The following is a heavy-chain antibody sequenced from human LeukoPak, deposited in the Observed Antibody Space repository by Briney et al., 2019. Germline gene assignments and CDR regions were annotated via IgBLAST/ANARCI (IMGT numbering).Heavy chain of an antibody. Sequence: ASVKVSCKASGYTFTGYYMHWVRQAPGQGXXWMGWINPNSGGTNYAQKFQGRVTMTRDTSISTAYMELSRLRSDDTAVYYCARGHKQWLVWDYFDYWGQGTLVTVSS. CDR2: INPNSGGT. V-gene: IGHV1-2*02. J-gene: IGHJ4*02. D-gene: IGHD6-19*01. CDR3: ARGHKQWLVWDYFDY. CDR1: GYTFTGYY.